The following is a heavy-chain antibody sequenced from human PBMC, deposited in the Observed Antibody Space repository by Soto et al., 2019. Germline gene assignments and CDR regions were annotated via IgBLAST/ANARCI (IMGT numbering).Heavy chain of an antibody. V-gene: IGHV4-38-2*02. Sequence: PSETMSLPCSVAGVPIGGAYGRGWIRPLPGKGQEWIGSTSHSGPTYHNPSLTRRVTKSTDTSKNRFSQRMSSVNAADAGVYESSRTTFYDWGQGSRVTASS. D-gene: IGHD1-1*01. CDR3: SRTTFYD. J-gene: IGHJ1*01. CDR1: GVPIGGAYG. CDR2: TSHSGPT.